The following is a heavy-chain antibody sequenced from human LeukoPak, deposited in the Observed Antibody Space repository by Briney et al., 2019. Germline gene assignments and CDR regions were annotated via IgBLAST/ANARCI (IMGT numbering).Heavy chain of an antibody. Sequence: KPSETLSLTCTVSGASIGSSYCTWIRQPAGEGLEWIGRISTGGSTTYNPSFKSRVTMSVDMSKNQFSLKLTSVTAADTAVYYCARDQTYYVSSGYYYVTYLQHWGQGILVTVSS. CDR3: ARDQTYYVSSGYYYVTYLQH. V-gene: IGHV4-4*07. CDR1: GASIGSSY. CDR2: ISTGGST. D-gene: IGHD3-22*01. J-gene: IGHJ1*01.